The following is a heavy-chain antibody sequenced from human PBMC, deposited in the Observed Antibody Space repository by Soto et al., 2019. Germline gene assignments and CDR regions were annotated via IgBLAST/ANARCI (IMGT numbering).Heavy chain of an antibody. D-gene: IGHD3-3*01. CDR1: GFSLSTSGVG. J-gene: IGHJ4*02. CDR3: AHSLRITIFGVVIMDPYFGC. V-gene: IGHV2-5*02. CDR2: IYWDDDK. Sequence: QITLKESGPTLVKPTQTLTLTCTFSGFSLSTSGVGVGWIRQPPGKALEWLALIYWDDDKRYSPSLKSRLTITKDTGKNQGVLTMTNMDPVDTASYYCAHSLRITIFGVVIMDPYFGCWGQGTLVTVSS.